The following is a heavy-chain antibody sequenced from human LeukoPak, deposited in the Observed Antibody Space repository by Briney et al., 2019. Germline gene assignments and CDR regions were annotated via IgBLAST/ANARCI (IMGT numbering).Heavy chain of an antibody. CDR2: ISSSGTTT. J-gene: IGHJ4*02. Sequence: QAGGSLRLSCAASAFSFSIYEMDWGRQAPGKGLEWISDISSSGTTTYYADSVKGRFTISRDNAKNSLYLQMNSLRAEDTAVSYCTKLTVATNFDYWGQGTLVTVSS. CDR1: AFSFSIYE. CDR3: TKLTVATNFDY. V-gene: IGHV3-48*03. D-gene: IGHD5-12*01.